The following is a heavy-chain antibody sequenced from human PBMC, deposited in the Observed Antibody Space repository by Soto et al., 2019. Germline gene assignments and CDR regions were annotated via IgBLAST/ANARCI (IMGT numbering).Heavy chain of an antibody. CDR2: IYHTGTT. CDR1: GGCITSSGYA. Sequence: PSDTPSLTCAVCGGCITSSGYAGTWIREPRGKGLEWIGYIYHTGTTYNDPSLKSRLTTSRDTSKNHFSLRLTSVTAADTAVYCFAKELLILRAPRGRDVWGTGPTVPVS. J-gene: IGHJ6*04. CDR3: AKELLILRAPRGRDV. V-gene: IGHV4-30-2*01. D-gene: IGHD2-15*01.